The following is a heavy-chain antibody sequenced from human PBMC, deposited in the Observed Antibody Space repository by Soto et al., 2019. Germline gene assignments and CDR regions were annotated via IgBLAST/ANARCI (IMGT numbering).Heavy chain of an antibody. CDR1: GSTVRTYA. Sequence: PGGSLRLSCAASGSTVRTYAMTWVRQAPGKGLEWVSTISANGAATYYADSVRGRFTISRDNSKDTLYLQMDSLRVEDTAVYYCARDLRNSEYSISDAWGQGTLVTVSS. CDR2: ISANGAAT. D-gene: IGHD6-6*01. V-gene: IGHV3-23*01. CDR3: ARDLRNSEYSISDA. J-gene: IGHJ5*02.